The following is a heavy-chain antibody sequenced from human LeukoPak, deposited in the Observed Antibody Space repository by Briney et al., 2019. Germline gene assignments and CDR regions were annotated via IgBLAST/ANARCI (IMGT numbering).Heavy chain of an antibody. CDR1: GFTFSSYA. CDR2: ISGGGGST. CDR3: AKIISGGNVQDAFDI. J-gene: IGHJ3*02. D-gene: IGHD3-16*01. Sequence: GGSLRLSCAASGFTFSSYAMSWVRQAPGKGLEWVSAISGGGGSTYYADSVKGRFTISRDNSKNTLYLQMNSLRAEDTAVYYCAKIISGGNVQDAFDIWGQGAMVTVSS. V-gene: IGHV3-23*01.